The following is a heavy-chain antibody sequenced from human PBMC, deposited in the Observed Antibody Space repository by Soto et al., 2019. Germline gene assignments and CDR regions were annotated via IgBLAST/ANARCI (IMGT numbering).Heavy chain of an antibody. V-gene: IGHV4-31*03. D-gene: IGHD5-12*01. CDR3: ARGWSRWLQLGY. CDR2: IYYSGST. Sequence: SETLSLTCTVSGGSISSGGYYWSWIRQHPGKGLEWIGYIYYSGSTYYNPSLKSRVTISVDTSKNQFSLKLSSVTAADTAVYYCARGWSRWLQLGYWGQGTLVTVSS. J-gene: IGHJ4*02. CDR1: GGSISSGGYY.